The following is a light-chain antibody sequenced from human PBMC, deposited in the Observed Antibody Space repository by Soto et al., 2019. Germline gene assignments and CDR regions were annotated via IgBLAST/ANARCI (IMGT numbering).Light chain of an antibody. CDR2: EVS. J-gene: IGLJ1*01. CDR1: SSDVGGYNY. Sequence: LTQPASVSGSPGQLITISCTGTSSDVGGYNYVSWYQQHPGKAPKLMIYEVSNRPSGVSNRFSGSKSGNTASLTISGLQAEDEADYYCSSYTSSSPYVFGTGTKVTVL. V-gene: IGLV2-14*01. CDR3: SSYTSSSPYV.